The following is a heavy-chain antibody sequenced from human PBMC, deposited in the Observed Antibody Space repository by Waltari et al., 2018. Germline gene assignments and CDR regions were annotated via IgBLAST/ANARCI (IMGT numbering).Heavy chain of an antibody. J-gene: IGHJ3*02. CDR3: ATDGSGWRNAFDI. V-gene: IGHV1-2*06. D-gene: IGHD6-19*01. Sequence: QVQLVQSGAEVKKPGASVKVSCKASGYTFTGYYMHWVRQAPGQGLEWMGRINPNSGGTNYAQKFQGRVTMTRDTSISTAYMELSSLRSEDTAVYYCATDGSGWRNAFDIWGQGTMVTVSS. CDR1: GYTFTGYY. CDR2: INPNSGGT.